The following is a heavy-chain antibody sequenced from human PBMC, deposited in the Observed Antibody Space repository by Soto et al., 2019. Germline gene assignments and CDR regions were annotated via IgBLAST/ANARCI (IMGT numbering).Heavy chain of an antibody. Sequence: SVKVSCKASGGSLSNYGISWVRQAPGQGLEWMGGIIPVFGTADYAQKFQGRVTITADESTSTAYMELSSLRSEDTAVYYCARHPGRPYYYYGMDVWGQGTTVTVSS. V-gene: IGHV1-69*13. CDR3: ARHPGRPYYYYGMDV. CDR2: IIPVFGTA. J-gene: IGHJ6*02. D-gene: IGHD2-15*01. CDR1: GGSLSNYG.